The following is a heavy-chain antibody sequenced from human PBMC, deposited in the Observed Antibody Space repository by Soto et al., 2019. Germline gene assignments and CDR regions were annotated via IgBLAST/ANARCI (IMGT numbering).Heavy chain of an antibody. Sequence: QVQLVQSGAEVKKPGSSVKVSCKASGGTFSSYAISWVRQAPGQGLEWMGGIIRIFGTADYAQKFQGRVTIPADESTSPAYMELSSLRSEDTAVYYCATPPAGYYYYGMDVWGQGTTVTVSS. J-gene: IGHJ6*02. CDR1: GGTFSSYA. V-gene: IGHV1-69*12. CDR2: IIRIFGTA. CDR3: ATPPAGYYYYGMDV.